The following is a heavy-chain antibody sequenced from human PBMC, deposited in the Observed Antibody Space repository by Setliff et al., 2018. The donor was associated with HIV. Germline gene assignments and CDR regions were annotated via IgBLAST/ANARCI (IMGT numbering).Heavy chain of an antibody. J-gene: IGHJ5*02. V-gene: IGHV1-3*01. CDR2: INSDNGNT. Sequence: ASVKVSCKASGYTLSTYALCWVRQAPGQRLEWMGWINSDNGNTKFSQKFQGRLTITADTTESTAYMVLSSLTSEDTAVYYCARGGAREYQLLYNYFDPWGQGTLITVSS. CDR1: GYTLSTYA. CDR3: ARGGAREYQLLYNYFDP. D-gene: IGHD2-2*01.